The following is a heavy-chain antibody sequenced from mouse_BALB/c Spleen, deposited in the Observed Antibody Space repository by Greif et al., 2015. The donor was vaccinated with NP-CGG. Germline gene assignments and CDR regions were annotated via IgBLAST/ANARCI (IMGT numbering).Heavy chain of an antibody. Sequence: EVQLVESGGGLVKPGGSLKLSCAASGFAFSSYDMSWVRQTPEKRLEWVAYISSGGGSTYYPDTVKGRFTISRDNAKNALYLQMSSLKSEDTAMYYCARYDGYYYYAMDYCGQGTSVTVSS. CDR1: GFAFSSYD. CDR2: ISSGGGST. V-gene: IGHV5-12-1*01. D-gene: IGHD2-3*01. J-gene: IGHJ4*01. CDR3: ARYDGYYYYAMDY.